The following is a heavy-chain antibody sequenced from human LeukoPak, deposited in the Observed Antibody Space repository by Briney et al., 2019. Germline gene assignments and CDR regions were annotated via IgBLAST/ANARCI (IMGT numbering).Heavy chain of an antibody. CDR1: GFTFSSYG. J-gene: IGHJ6*02. Sequence: GGSLRLSCAASGFTFSSYGMHWVRQAPGKGLEWVAVISYDGSNKYYADSVKGRFTISRDNSKNTLYLQMNSLRAEDTAVYYCARDQGVVVIRPEYGMDVWGQGTTVTVSS. CDR3: ARDQGVVVIRPEYGMDV. D-gene: IGHD3-22*01. CDR2: ISYDGSNK. V-gene: IGHV3-30*19.